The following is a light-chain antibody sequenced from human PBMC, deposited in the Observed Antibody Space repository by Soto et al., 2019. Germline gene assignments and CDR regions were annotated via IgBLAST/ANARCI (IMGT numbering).Light chain of an antibody. V-gene: IGKV3-15*01. Sequence: EIVMTQSPDTLSVSPGERATLSCRASQSVSSNLAWYQHKPGQAPRLLMYGASTRATGVPARFSGSGSGTEFTLTISSLQSEDFAVYYCHQYTDWPLTFGQATRVEIK. CDR2: GAS. CDR1: QSVSSN. CDR3: HQYTDWPLT. J-gene: IGKJ1*01.